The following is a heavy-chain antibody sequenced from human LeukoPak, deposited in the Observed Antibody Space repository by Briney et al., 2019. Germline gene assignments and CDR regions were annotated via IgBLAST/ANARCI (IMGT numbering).Heavy chain of an antibody. Sequence: SETLSLTCTVSGATISSYYWSWIRQPPGKGLEWIGYIHTSGNTKSNPSLKSRVTMSVDTSKNELSLNLRSVAAADTALYYCARGHFDSRGFSNPIDSWGQGILVTVSS. CDR3: ARGHFDSRGFSNPIDS. CDR2: IHTSGNT. J-gene: IGHJ4*02. V-gene: IGHV4-4*09. D-gene: IGHD3-22*01. CDR1: GATISSYY.